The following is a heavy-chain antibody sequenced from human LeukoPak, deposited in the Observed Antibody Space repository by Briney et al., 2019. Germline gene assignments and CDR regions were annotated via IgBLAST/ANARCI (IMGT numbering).Heavy chain of an antibody. D-gene: IGHD4-17*01. CDR3: AREGTTVTTTDVNGMDV. CDR2: ISSSGSTI. V-gene: IGHV3-48*03. Sequence: GGSLRLSCAASGFTFSSYEMNWVRQAPGKGLEWVSYISSSGSTIYYADSVKGRFTIPRDNAKNSLYLQMNSLRAEDTAVYYCAREGTTVTTTDVNGMDVWGKGTTVTVSS. CDR1: GFTFSSYE. J-gene: IGHJ6*04.